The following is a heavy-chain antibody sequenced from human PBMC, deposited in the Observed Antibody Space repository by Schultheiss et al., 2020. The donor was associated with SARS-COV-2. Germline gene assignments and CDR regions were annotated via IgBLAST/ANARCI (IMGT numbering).Heavy chain of an antibody. CDR2: ISAYNGNT. J-gene: IGHJ6*03. CDR1: GYSFTTYG. D-gene: IGHD3-10*01. Sequence: GGSLRLSCKASGYSFTTYGITWVRQAPGQGLEWMGWISAYNGNTNYAQKLQGRVTMSTDTSTSTAYMELRSLRSDDTAVYYCARDSGDRYYYYMDVWGKGTTVTVSS. V-gene: IGHV1-18*01. CDR3: ARDSGDRYYYYMDV.